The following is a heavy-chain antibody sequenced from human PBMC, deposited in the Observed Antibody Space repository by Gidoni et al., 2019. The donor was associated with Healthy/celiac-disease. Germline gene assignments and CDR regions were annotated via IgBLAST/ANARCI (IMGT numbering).Heavy chain of an antibody. CDR1: GFTFSSSW. CDR3: ARELDCSSTSCPGGAFDI. D-gene: IGHD2-2*01. Sequence: EVQLVESGGGLVQPGGSLRLSCAASGFTFSSSWLSWVRQAPGKGLEWVANIKQDGSEKYYVDSVKGRFTISRDNAKNSLYLQMNSLRAEDTAVYYCARELDCSSTSCPGGAFDIWGQGTMVTVSS. CDR2: IKQDGSEK. J-gene: IGHJ3*02. V-gene: IGHV3-7*01.